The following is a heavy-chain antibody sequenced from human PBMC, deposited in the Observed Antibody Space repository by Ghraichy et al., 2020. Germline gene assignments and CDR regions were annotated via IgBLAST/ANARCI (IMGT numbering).Heavy chain of an antibody. CDR3: ARKFGMYTAMVKVYNYAMDV. D-gene: IGHD5-18*01. Sequence: GGSLRLSCAASGFTLSSYPMHWVRHSPGKGPEWVAVISHDGSNKFYADSVKGRFTISRDNSENTLYLEMNSLRPEDTAVYYCARKFGMYTAMVKVYNYAMDVWGQGTAVTVSS. CDR2: ISHDGSNK. V-gene: IGHV3-30-3*01. CDR1: GFTLSSYP. J-gene: IGHJ6*02.